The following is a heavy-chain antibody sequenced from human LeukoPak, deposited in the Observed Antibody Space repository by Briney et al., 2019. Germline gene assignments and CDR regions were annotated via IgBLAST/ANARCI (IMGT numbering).Heavy chain of an antibody. D-gene: IGHD3-9*01. CDR1: GGFITNYY. V-gene: IGHV4-59*01. J-gene: IGHJ4*02. CDR2: INYTGST. Sequence: SETLSLTCTVSGGFITNYYCSWIRQPPGKGLELIGYINYTGSTNYNPSLRSRVAMSVDTSKNQLSLKLNSVTAADTAVYYCARDPLTFYFDYWGQGILVTVSS. CDR3: ARDPLTFYFDY.